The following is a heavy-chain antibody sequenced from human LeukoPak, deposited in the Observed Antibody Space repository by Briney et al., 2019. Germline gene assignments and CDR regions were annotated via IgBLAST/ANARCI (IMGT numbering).Heavy chain of an antibody. Sequence: PGGSLRLSCAASGFTFSSYWMNWVRQAPGKGLEWVATISQDGSGKYHVDSVKGRFTISRDKSKNTLYLQMNSLRAEDTAVYYCGSSTVHYYNYGMDVWGQGATVTVSS. D-gene: IGHD2-21*02. CDR2: ISQDGSGK. CDR3: GSSTVHYYNYGMDV. CDR1: GFTFSSYW. J-gene: IGHJ6*02. V-gene: IGHV3-7*03.